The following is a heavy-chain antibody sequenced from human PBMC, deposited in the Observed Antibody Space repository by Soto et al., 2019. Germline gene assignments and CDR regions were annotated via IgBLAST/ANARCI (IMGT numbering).Heavy chain of an antibody. Sequence: EVQLVESGGGLVQPGGSLRLSCAASGFTFSDHYMDWVRQAPGKGLEWVGRIRNKANSYTTEYAASGKGRFTISRNDSKNSLYLQMNSLKTEDTAVYYCARERYSPDDFDYWGQGTLVTVSS. CDR1: GFTFSDHY. D-gene: IGHD2-15*01. J-gene: IGHJ4*02. CDR2: IRNKANSYTT. CDR3: ARERYSPDDFDY. V-gene: IGHV3-72*01.